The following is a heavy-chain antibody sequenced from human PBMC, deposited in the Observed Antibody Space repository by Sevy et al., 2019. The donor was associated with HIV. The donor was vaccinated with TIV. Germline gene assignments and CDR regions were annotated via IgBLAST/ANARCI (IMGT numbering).Heavy chain of an antibody. D-gene: IGHD3-3*01. Sequence: SETLSLTCAVSGGPISSGGYSWSRIRQPPGKGLEWIGYIYHSGSTYYNPSLKSRVTISVDRSKNQFSLKLSSVTAADTAVYYCARSYITIFGVVREYYFDYWGQGTLVTVSS. CDR1: GGPISSGGYS. V-gene: IGHV4-30-2*01. J-gene: IGHJ4*02. CDR3: ARSYITIFGVVREYYFDY. CDR2: IYHSGST.